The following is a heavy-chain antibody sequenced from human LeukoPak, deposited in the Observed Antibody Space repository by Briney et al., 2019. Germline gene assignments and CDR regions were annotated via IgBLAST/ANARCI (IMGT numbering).Heavy chain of an antibody. CDR1: GGSISSSSYY. CDR2: IYYSGST. Sequence: SETLSLTCTVSGGSISSSSYYWGWIRQPPWKGLEWIGNIYYSGSTYYNPSLKSRVTISVDTSKNQFSLKLSSVTAADTAVYYCARHRYYYDSSGYYVPSNYYYYMDVWGKGTTVTASS. D-gene: IGHD3-22*01. CDR3: ARHRYYYDSSGYYVPSNYYYYMDV. V-gene: IGHV4-39*01. J-gene: IGHJ6*03.